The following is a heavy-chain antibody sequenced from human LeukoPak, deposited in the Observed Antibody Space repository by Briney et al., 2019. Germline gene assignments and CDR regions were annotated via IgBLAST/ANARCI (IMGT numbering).Heavy chain of an antibody. V-gene: IGHV1-18*01. D-gene: IGHD5-12*01. J-gene: IGHJ5*02. Sequence: ASVNVSCKASGYTFTSYGISWVRQPPAQGLEGVGWSSAYNGNRNYAKKLQVRGTMTTDSSTSTAYMELRSLRSDDTAVYFCARGPMRGGYLNWFDPGGQGTLVTVSS. CDR2: SSAYNGNR. CDR1: GYTFTSYG. CDR3: ARGPMRGGYLNWFDP.